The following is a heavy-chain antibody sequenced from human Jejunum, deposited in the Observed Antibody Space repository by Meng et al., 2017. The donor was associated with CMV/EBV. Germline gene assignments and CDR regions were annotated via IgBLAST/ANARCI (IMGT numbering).Heavy chain of an antibody. D-gene: IGHD2-2*01. CDR3: AREDIVVVPAAMGDAFDI. V-gene: IGHV4-61*01. CDR1: SGSYY. Sequence: SGSYYWSWIRQPPGKGLEWIGYIYSSGSTNYHPSLKSRVTISVDTSKNQFSLKLSSVTAADTAVYYCAREDIVVVPAAMGDAFDIWGQGTMVTVSS. J-gene: IGHJ3*02. CDR2: IYSSGST.